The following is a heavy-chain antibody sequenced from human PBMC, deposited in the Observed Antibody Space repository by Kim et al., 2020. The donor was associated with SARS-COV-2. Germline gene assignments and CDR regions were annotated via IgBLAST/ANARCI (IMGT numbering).Heavy chain of an antibody. CDR1: GGSFSSYY. D-gene: IGHD3-22*01. V-gene: IGHV4-34*01. CDR2: INHVGKT. J-gene: IGHJ4*02. CDR3: ARGGSIYYDGSSYIDY. Sequence: SETLSLTCAVYGGSFSSYYWSWIRQPPGKGLEWIGEINHVGKTNYNPSLKSRVTMSLATSKNQFSLKLNSVTAADTAVYYCARGGSIYYDGSSYIDYWGQGTLVTVSS.